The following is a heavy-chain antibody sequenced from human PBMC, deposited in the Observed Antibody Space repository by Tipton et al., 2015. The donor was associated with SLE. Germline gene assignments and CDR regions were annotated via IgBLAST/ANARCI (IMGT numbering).Heavy chain of an antibody. V-gene: IGHV4-34*12. CDR3: ARLGVDDFWSGYQSYLDY. D-gene: IGHD3-3*01. J-gene: IGHJ4*02. CDR1: GESFNGYF. CDR2: IIHSGVT. Sequence: TLSLTCAVYGESFNGYFWTWIRQPPGKGLEWIAEIIHSGVTNYNPSLRSRVTISVDMSKNQVSLKLSSVTAADTAVYYCARLGVDDFWSGYQSYLDYWGQGTLVTVSS.